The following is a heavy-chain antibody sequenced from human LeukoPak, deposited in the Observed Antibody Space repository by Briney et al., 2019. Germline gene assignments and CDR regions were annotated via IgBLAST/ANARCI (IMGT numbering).Heavy chain of an antibody. J-gene: IGHJ4*02. V-gene: IGHV3-23*01. CDR3: ARGRTWIQLTSIQG. Sequence: GGSLRLSCAASQFTFAGYAMSWVRQAPGKGLEWVSAISGGAETRFYADSVKGRFTISRDNSKNTLYLQMNSLRAEDTAVYYCARGRTWIQLTSIQGGGQGTLVTVSS. D-gene: IGHD5-18*01. CDR1: QFTFAGYA. CDR2: ISGGAETR.